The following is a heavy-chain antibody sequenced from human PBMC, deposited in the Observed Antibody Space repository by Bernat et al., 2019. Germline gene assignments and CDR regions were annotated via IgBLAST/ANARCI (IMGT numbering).Heavy chain of an antibody. CDR3: ARGTSTSAPYMDV. V-gene: IGHV3-11*05. J-gene: IGHJ6*03. CDR1: GFTFSDYY. CDR2: ISSSSSYT. Sequence: QVQLVESGGGVVQPGRSPRLSCAASGFTFSDYYMSWIRQAPGKGLDWVSYISSSSSYTNYADSVKGRFTISRGNAKNSLYLQMNSLRAEDTAVYYCARGTSTSAPYMDVWGKGTTVTVSS.